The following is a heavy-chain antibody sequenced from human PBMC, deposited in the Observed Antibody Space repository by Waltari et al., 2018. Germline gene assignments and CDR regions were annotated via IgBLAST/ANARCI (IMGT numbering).Heavy chain of an antibody. CDR3: ARDRGRRLYLDS. V-gene: IGHV4-4*02. Sequence: QLQLQQSGPGLVKPSEYLSLTCAVSGDSMSERDWWSWVRQPPGKGLEWIGQIHRSGRSNYNPSLESRVTLSIDTSNKQFSLRLPSATAADTAVYYCARDRGRRLYLDSWGQGTLVTVAP. J-gene: IGHJ4*02. CDR1: GDSMSERDW. CDR2: IHRSGRS. D-gene: IGHD2-15*01.